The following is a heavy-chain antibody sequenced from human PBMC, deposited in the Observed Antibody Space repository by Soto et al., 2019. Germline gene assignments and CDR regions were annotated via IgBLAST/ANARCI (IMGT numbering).Heavy chain of an antibody. Sequence: QVQLVESGGGVVQPGRSLRLSCAASGFTFSSYGMHWVRQAPGKGLEWVAVISYDESNKYYADSVKGRFTISRDNSKNPLYLQMNSLRAEDTAVYYCTKGVVVITSYFQHWGQGTPVTVSS. V-gene: IGHV3-30*18. D-gene: IGHD3-22*01. CDR3: TKGVVVITSYFQH. J-gene: IGHJ1*01. CDR2: ISYDESNK. CDR1: GFTFSSYG.